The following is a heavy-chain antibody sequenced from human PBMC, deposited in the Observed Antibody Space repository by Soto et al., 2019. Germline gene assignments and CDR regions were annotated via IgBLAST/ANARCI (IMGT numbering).Heavy chain of an antibody. CDR2: ISGSGGST. Sequence: LSLTCAASGFTFSSYAMSWVRQAPGKGLEWVSAISGSGGSTYYADSVKGRFTISRDNSKNTLNLQMNSLRAEDTAVYYCAKARYSSSSGASDYWGQGTLVTVSS. D-gene: IGHD6-6*01. CDR3: AKARYSSSSGASDY. CDR1: GFTFSSYA. V-gene: IGHV3-23*01. J-gene: IGHJ4*02.